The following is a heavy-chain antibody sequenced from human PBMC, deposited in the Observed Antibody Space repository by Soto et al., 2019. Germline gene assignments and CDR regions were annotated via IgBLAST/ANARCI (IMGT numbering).Heavy chain of an antibody. CDR1: GYTFTSYG. D-gene: IGHD6-13*01. Sequence: GASVKVSCKASGYTFTSYGISWVRQAPGQGLEWMGWISAYNGNTNYAQKLQGRVTMTTDTSTSTAYMELRSLRSGDTAVYYCARDSRYSSSQTTNYYYYYGMDVWGQGTTVTVSS. J-gene: IGHJ6*02. CDR2: ISAYNGNT. CDR3: ARDSRYSSSQTTNYYYYYGMDV. V-gene: IGHV1-18*01.